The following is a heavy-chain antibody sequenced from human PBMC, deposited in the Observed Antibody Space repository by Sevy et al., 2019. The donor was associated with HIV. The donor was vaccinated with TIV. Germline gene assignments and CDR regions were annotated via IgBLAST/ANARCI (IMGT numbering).Heavy chain of an antibody. V-gene: IGHV1-8*01. D-gene: IGHD3-10*01. Sequence: ASVKVSCKASGYTFNLLDINWVRQAPGQGPEWMGWMNPNIGSTGYAQMFQGRVTMTRDTSISTAYMELSSLTSEDTAVYYCARGIQAGVDYWGQGTLVTVSS. CDR3: ARGIQAGVDY. CDR2: MNPNIGST. J-gene: IGHJ4*02. CDR1: GYTFNLLD.